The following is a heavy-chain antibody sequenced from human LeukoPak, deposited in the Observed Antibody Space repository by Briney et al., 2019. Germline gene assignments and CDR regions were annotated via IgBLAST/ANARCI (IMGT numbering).Heavy chain of an antibody. V-gene: IGHV4-59*12. D-gene: IGHD6-6*01. J-gene: IGHJ4*02. CDR1: GGSISSYY. CDR2: IYYSGST. Sequence: PSETLSLTCTVSGGSISSYYWSWIRQPPGNGLEWIGYIYYSGSTNYNPSLKSRVTISVDTSKNQFSLKLSSVTAADTAVYYCARERRYSSSSGSPVYWGQGTLVTVSS. CDR3: ARERRYSSSSGSPVY.